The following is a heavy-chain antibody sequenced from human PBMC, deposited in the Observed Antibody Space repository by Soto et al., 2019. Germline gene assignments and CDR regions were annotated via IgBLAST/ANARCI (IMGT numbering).Heavy chain of an antibody. V-gene: IGHV5-51*01. J-gene: IGHJ4*02. Sequence: PGESLKISCKGSGYTFTSNWIGWVRQMPGKGLEWMGIIYPGDSETRYSPSFQGQVTISADKSINTAYLQWSSLKASDTAIYYCARTFGDHLYSFDFWGQGTLVTVS. D-gene: IGHD3-16*01. CDR2: IYPGDSET. CDR1: GYTFTSNW. CDR3: ARTFGDHLYSFDF.